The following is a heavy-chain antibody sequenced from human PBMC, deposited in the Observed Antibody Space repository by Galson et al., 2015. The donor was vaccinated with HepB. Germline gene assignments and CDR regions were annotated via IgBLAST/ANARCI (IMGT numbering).Heavy chain of an antibody. CDR3: ARGFWGSAYGWFDP. J-gene: IGHJ5*02. CDR2: INAGNGNT. V-gene: IGHV1-3*01. D-gene: IGHD7-27*01. Sequence: SVKVSCKASGYTFTSYAMHWVRQAPGQRLEWMGWINAGNGNTKYSQKFQGRVTITRDTSASTAYMELSSLRSEDTAVYYCARGFWGSAYGWFDPWGQGTLVTVSS. CDR1: GYTFTSYA.